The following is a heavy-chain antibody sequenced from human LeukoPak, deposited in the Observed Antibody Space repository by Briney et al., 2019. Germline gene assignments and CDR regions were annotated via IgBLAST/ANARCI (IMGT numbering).Heavy chain of an antibody. V-gene: IGHV1-18*01. Sequence: ASVKVSCKASGYIFFNYGINWVRQAPRQSLEWMGWISPNNGNTDFAQNFQDRVTMTTDASTSTVYMELRSLRSDDTAMYYCARGLPIPSRSWYPFDPWGQGTLVTVSS. CDR3: ARGLPIPSRSWYPFDP. CDR2: ISPNNGNT. J-gene: IGHJ5*02. CDR1: GYIFFNYG. D-gene: IGHD6-13*01.